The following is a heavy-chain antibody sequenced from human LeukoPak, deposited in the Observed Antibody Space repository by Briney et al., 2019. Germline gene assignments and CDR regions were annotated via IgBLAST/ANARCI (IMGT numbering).Heavy chain of an antibody. CDR1: GASISSTNW. D-gene: IGHD1-26*01. Sequence: SETLSLTCGVSGASISSTNWWSWVRQPPGQGLEWIGEISLRGLTNYNPSLKSRVTMSLDKSNNHLSLNLTSVTAADTAVYYCSRESGAFSPFGYWGQGTLVTVSS. CDR2: ISLRGLT. J-gene: IGHJ4*02. V-gene: IGHV4-4*02. CDR3: SRESGAFSPFGY.